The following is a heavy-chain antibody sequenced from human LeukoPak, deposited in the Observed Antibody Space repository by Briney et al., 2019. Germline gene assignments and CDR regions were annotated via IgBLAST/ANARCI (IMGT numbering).Heavy chain of an antibody. CDR3: ARDVHDYRGNSGFDY. CDR1: GYFFRDYY. J-gene: IGHJ4*01. V-gene: IGHV1-2*02. D-gene: IGHD4-23*01. CDR2: INPSSGDA. Sequence: ASVKVSCKASGYFFRDYYMHWVRQAPGQGLEWMGWINPSSGDANYAQKFQGRVTMTSDTSISTAYLELNRLRADDTAIYFCARDVHDYRGNSGFDYWGQGSLVIVSS.